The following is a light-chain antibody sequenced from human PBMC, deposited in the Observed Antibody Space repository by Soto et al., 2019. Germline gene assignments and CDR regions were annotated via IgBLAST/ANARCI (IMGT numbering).Light chain of an antibody. J-gene: IGKJ4*01. CDR1: QSIYEK. Sequence: EIVMTQSPATLSVSPGERVTLSCRASQSIYEKLAWYQQKPGQTPRLVIYDTSTRATGTPGSFSGSGSGTEFTLTISSLQSEDCAVYYCQQYHRWPLTFGGGTKVDIK. CDR2: DTS. CDR3: QQYHRWPLT. V-gene: IGKV3-15*01.